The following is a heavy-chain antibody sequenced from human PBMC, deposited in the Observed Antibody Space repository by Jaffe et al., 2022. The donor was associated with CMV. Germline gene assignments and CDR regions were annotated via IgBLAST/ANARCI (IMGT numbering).Heavy chain of an antibody. CDR1: GFTFGDYA. CDR3: TRDGPPLYYYDSSGNFDY. D-gene: IGHD3-22*01. Sequence: EVQLVESGGGLVKPGRSLRLSCTASGFTFGDYAMSWFRQAPGKGLEWVGFIRSKAYGGTTEYAASVKGRFTISRDDSKSIAYLQMNSLKTEDTAVYYCTRDGPPLYYYDSSGNFDYWGQGTLVTVSS. V-gene: IGHV3-49*05. J-gene: IGHJ4*02. CDR2: IRSKAYGGTT.